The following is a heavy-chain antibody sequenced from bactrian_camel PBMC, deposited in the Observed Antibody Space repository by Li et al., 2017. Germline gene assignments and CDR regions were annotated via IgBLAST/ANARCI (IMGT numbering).Heavy chain of an antibody. CDR2: IDSDDMI. D-gene: IGHD5*01. CDR1: DPYGYDSYC. Sequence: VQLVESGGGSVQIGGSLKLSCQVSDPYGYDSYCMAWFRQAPGKEREGIAAIDSDDMIRYADSVKGRFTISKDRPKGTLILQMNSLKPEDTAMYYCAADRAFSPRCLDYGLGSENYHYWGQGTQVTVS. J-gene: IGHJ4*01. V-gene: IGHV3S53*01. CDR3: AADRAFSPRCLDYGLGSENYHY.